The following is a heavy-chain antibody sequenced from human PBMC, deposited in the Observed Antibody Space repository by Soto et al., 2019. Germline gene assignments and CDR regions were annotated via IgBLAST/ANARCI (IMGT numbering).Heavy chain of an antibody. CDR1: GGTFSSYT. Sequence: GASVKVSCKASGGTFSSYTISWVRQAPGQGLEWMGRIIPILGIANYAQKFQGRVTITADKSTSTAYMELSSLRSEDTAVYYCARDRGYSGYDPWPQEIDYWGQGTLVIVSS. CDR2: IIPILGIA. D-gene: IGHD5-12*01. J-gene: IGHJ4*02. V-gene: IGHV1-69*04. CDR3: ARDRGYSGYDPWPQEIDY.